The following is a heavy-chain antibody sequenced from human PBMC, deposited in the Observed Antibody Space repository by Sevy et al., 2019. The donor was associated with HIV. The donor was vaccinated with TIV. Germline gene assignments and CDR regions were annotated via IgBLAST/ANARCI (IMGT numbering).Heavy chain of an antibody. Sequence: ASVKVSCKASGYTFTSYGISWVRQAPGQGLEWMGWISAYNGNTNYAQKLQGRVTMTTDTSTSTAYMEVRSLRSDDTAVYYCARENYDFWSGYWEYYFDYWGQGTLVTVSS. CDR1: GYTFTSYG. V-gene: IGHV1-18*04. CDR3: ARENYDFWSGYWEYYFDY. D-gene: IGHD3-3*01. J-gene: IGHJ4*02. CDR2: ISAYNGNT.